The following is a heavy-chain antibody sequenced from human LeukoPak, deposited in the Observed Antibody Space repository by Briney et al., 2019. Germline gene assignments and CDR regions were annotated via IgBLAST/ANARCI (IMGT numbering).Heavy chain of an antibody. D-gene: IGHD3-16*01. CDR2: MNPNSGNT. CDR3: ARGLATFRKYSDGNGMDV. CDR1: GYTFTSYD. V-gene: IGHV1-8*01. J-gene: IGHJ6*02. Sequence: GASVKVSCKASGYTFTSYDINWVRQATGQGLEWMGWMNPNSGNTGYAQKFQGRVTMTRNTSISTAYMELSSPRSEDTAVYYCARGLATFRKYSDGNGMDVWGQGTTVTVSS.